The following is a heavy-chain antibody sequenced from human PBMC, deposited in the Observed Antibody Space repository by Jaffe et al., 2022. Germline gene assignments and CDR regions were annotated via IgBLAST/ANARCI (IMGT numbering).Heavy chain of an antibody. V-gene: IGHV1-8*01. J-gene: IGHJ4*02. D-gene: IGHD2-8*02. CDR2: MNPNSGNT. CDR1: GYPFTNLN. CDR3: ARTASCTDYSCLYYYDS. Sequence: QVQLVQSGAEVKKPGASVRVSCKSSGYPFTNLNINWVRQATGQGLEWMGWMNPNSGNTGYAQNFQGRVTMTRDTSISTAYMELSSLRSEDSAVYYCARTASCTDYSCLYYYDSWGQGTLVTVSS.